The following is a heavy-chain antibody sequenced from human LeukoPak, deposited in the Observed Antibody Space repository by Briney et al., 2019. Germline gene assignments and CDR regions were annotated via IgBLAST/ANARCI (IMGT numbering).Heavy chain of an antibody. CDR1: GYPFSAHF. V-gene: IGHV7-4-1*02. D-gene: IGHD3-10*01. CDR3: VRGTPTPGMDY. J-gene: IGHJ4*02. CDR2: IDTTTGNP. Sequence: ASVRVSCKASGYPFSAHFLNWVRQAPGQGLEWMGNIDTTTGNPKYAQDFTGRFVFSLDTSVSTAYLQITSLKADDTAAYYCVRGTPTPGMDYWGQGTQVTVSS.